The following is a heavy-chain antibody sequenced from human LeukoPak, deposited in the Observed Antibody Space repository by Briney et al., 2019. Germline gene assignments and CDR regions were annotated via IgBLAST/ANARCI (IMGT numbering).Heavy chain of an antibody. CDR2: IIPIFGTA. CDR3: ARVVTIFGVKELFDP. CDR1: GGTFSSYA. V-gene: IGHV1-69*05. D-gene: IGHD3-3*01. J-gene: IGHJ5*02. Sequence: GASVKVSCKASGGTFSSYAISWVRQAPGQGLEWMGGIIPIFGTANYAQKFQGRVTITTDESTSTAYMELSSLRSEDTAVYYCARVVTIFGVKELFDPWGQGTLVTVSS.